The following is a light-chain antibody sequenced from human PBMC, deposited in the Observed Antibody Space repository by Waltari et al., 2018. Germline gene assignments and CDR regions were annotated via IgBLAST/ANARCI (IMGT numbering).Light chain of an antibody. CDR1: QGISSY. J-gene: IGKJ1*01. CDR2: AAS. Sequence: DIQMTQSPSSLSASVGDRVTITCRASQGISSYLAWYQQKPGKVPKLLIYAASTLHSGVPSRFSGGGSGTEFTLTISSLQPEDVATYYCQKYNSALTWTFGQGTKVEIK. V-gene: IGKV1-27*01. CDR3: QKYNSALTWT.